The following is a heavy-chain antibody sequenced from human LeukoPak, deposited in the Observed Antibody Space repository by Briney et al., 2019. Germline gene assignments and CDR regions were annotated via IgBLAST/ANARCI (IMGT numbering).Heavy chain of an antibody. Sequence: GSSLRLSYAASGFNYDDYAMHWVRQARGKGMEWDSGISWNSGSIGYADSVKGLFTISRDNAKNSLYLQMNSLRAEDTALYYCAIDIAAAGTGWYFDLWGRGTLVTVSS. V-gene: IGHV3-9*01. D-gene: IGHD6-13*01. CDR1: GFNYDDYA. CDR3: AIDIAAAGTGWYFDL. J-gene: IGHJ2*01. CDR2: ISWNSGSI.